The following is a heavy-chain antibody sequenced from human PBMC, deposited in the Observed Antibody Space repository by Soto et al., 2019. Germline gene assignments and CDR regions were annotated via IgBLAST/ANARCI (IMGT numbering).Heavy chain of an antibody. D-gene: IGHD3-16*01. CDR2: IYYSGST. Sequence: LSLTCTVSGGSISSGGYYWSWIRQHPGKGLEWIGYIYYSGSTYYNPSLKSRVTISVDTSKNQFSLKLSSVTAADTAVYYCARDPLGGNPYFDYWGQGTLVTVSS. CDR3: ARDPLGGNPYFDY. V-gene: IGHV4-31*03. J-gene: IGHJ4*02. CDR1: GGSISSGGYY.